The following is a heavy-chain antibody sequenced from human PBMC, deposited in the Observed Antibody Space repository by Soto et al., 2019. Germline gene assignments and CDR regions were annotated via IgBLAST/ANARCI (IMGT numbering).Heavy chain of an antibody. V-gene: IGHV4-30-2*01. CDR1: GGSISSGGYS. J-gene: IGHJ5*02. Sequence: QLQLQESGSGLVKPSQTLSLTCAVSGGSISSGGYSWSWIRQPPGKGLEWIGYIYHSGNTYYNPAPNSRVTISVDRSKNQFSLKLSAVTAAHTAVYYCARIPSPWGQGTLGTVSS. CDR2: IYHSGNT. CDR3: ARIPSP. D-gene: IGHD2-21*01.